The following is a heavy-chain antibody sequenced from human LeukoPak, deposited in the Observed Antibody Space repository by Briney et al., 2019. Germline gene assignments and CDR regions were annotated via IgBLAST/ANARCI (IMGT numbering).Heavy chain of an antibody. Sequence: SETLSLTCTVSGGSISSGSYYWSWIRQPAGKGLEWIGRIYTSGSTNYNPSLKSRVTISVDTSKNQFSLKLSSVIAADTAVYYCAREGLHVDYWGQGTLVTVSS. CDR1: GGSISSGSYY. J-gene: IGHJ4*02. D-gene: IGHD5-24*01. CDR3: AREGLHVDY. V-gene: IGHV4-61*02. CDR2: IYTSGST.